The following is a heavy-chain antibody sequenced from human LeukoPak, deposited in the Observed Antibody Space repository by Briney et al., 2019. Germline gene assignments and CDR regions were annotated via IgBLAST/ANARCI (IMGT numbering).Heavy chain of an antibody. CDR3: ARDSGRSRQQLVRSGGYWFAP. V-gene: IGHV6-1*01. CDR1: GDSVSSNSAA. J-gene: IGHJ5*02. CDR2: TYYRSKWYN. Sequence: SQTLSLTCAISGDSVSSNSAAWNWIRQSPSRGLEWLGRTYYRSKWYNDYAVSVKSRITINPDTSKNQFSLQLNSVTPEDTAVYYCARDSGRSRQQLVRSGGYWFAPWGQNPLVTVSS. D-gene: IGHD6-13*01.